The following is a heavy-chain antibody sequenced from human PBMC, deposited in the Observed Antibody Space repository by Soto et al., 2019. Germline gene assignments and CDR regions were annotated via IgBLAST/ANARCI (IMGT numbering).Heavy chain of an antibody. CDR2: IWYDGSNK. CDR3: ARDPPLYYYDSSGYPANTYFDY. J-gene: IGHJ4*02. V-gene: IGHV3-33*08. CDR1: GFTFSSYA. D-gene: IGHD3-22*01. Sequence: QVQLVESGGGVVQPGRSLRLSWAASGFTFSSYAMHWVRQAPGKGLEWVAVIWYDGSNKYYADSVKGRFTISRDNSKNTLYLQMNSLRAEDTAVYYCARDPPLYYYDSSGYPANTYFDYWGQGTLVTVSS.